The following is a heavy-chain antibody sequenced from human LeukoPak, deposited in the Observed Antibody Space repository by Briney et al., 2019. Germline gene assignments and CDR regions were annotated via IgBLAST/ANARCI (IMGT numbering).Heavy chain of an antibody. CDR3: ARKYSRSSSLVDY. D-gene: IGHD6-6*01. CDR1: GYSFTTYW. V-gene: IGHV5-51*01. CDR2: IYPGDSDT. J-gene: IGHJ4*02. Sequence: GESLKISCKGSGYSFTTYWIGSVRQMPGKGLEWMGIIYPGDSDTRYSPSFQGQVTISVDQSISTAYLQWSSLKASDTAMYYCARKYSRSSSLVDYWGQGTLVTVSS.